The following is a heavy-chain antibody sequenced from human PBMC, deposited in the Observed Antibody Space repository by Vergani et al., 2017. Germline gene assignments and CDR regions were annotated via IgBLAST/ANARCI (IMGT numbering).Heavy chain of an antibody. CDR1: GGSISSGSYY. CDR3: ARGVDGSCGSCYSALINWFDP. V-gene: IGHV4-61*02. J-gene: IGHJ5*02. Sequence: QVQLQESGPGLVKPSQTLSLTCTVSGGSISSGSYYWSWIRQPAGKGLEWIGRIYTSGSTNYNPSLKSRVTISVDTSQNQFSLKLSSVTAADTAVYYCARGVDGSCGSCYSALINWFDPWGQGTLVTVSS. D-gene: IGHD2-15*01. CDR2: IYTSGST.